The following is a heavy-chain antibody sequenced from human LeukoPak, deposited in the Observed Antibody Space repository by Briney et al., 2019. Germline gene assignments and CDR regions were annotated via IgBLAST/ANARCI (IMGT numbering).Heavy chain of an antibody. V-gene: IGHV3-23*01. CDR2: IGDDVVST. D-gene: IGHD3-9*01. CDR3: ARDSPLLTV. J-gene: IGHJ4*02. Sequence: GGSLRLSCAASGFTFSSHAMSWVRQAPGKGLESVSAIGDDVVSTYYAESVKGRFTISRDNSKNTLYLQMNSLRAEDTATYYCARDSPLLTVWGQGTLVTVSS. CDR1: GFTFSSHA.